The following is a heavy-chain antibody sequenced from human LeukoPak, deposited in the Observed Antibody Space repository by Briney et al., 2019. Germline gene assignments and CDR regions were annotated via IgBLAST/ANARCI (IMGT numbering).Heavy chain of an antibody. V-gene: IGHV1-24*01. CDR2: FDPGMAET. J-gene: IGHJ4*02. D-gene: IGHD4-17*01. CDR1: GYSLSELT. CDR3: APRHEYGLLDY. Sequence: ASVKVSCKVSGYSLSELTMHWVRHAPGKGLEWMGGFDPGMAETIYAEKFQGRITMTEDTSTDTAYMELSSLRSEDTAVYYCAPRHEYGLLDYWGQGTLVTVSS.